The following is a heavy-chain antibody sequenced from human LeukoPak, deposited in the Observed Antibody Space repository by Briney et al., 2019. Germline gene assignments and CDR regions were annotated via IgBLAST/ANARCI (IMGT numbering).Heavy chain of an antibody. CDR1: GYTFTNYG. Sequence: ASVTVSCKASGYTFTNYGITWVRQAPGQGLEWMGWISGYQGSTKYAQNFQGRVTMTIDTSTSTAYMDLRSLRSDDTAIYFCARSDLGTITAGPFNWGQGTLVAVPS. J-gene: IGHJ4*02. V-gene: IGHV1-18*01. CDR2: ISGYQGST. CDR3: ARSDLGTITAGPFN. D-gene: IGHD5-24*01.